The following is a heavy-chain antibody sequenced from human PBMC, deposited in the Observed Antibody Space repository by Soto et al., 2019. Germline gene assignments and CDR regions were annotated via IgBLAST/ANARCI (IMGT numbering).Heavy chain of an antibody. V-gene: IGHV3-23*01. D-gene: IGHD6-6*01. J-gene: IGHJ4*02. Sequence: EVQLLESGGGLAQPGGSLRLSCGASGFTFSDYVMSWVRQAPGKGLEWVSSISNTDGATYYSDSVKGRVTISRDTSKDGLYLQLNRLRTEDPSLYFCAKGVLGRAVTRCDHWGQWSMVALSS. CDR3: AKGVLGRAVTRCDH. CDR2: ISNTDGAT. CDR1: GFTFSDYV.